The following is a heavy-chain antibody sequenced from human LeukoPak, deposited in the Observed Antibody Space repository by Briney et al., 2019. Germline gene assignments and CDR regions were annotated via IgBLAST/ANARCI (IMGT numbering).Heavy chain of an antibody. CDR2: ISVTGGST. D-gene: IGHD1-26*01. J-gene: IGHJ4*02. V-gene: IGHV3-23*01. CDR1: GFTFSTYA. Sequence: PGGSLRLSCAASGFTFSTYAMSWVRQAPGKGPEWVSAISVTGGSTYSADSVKGRFTISRDNSKNTLYLQMNSLRAEDTAAYYCAKHSRGSFRGASAFDYWGQGTVVTVSS. CDR3: AKHSRGSFRGASAFDY.